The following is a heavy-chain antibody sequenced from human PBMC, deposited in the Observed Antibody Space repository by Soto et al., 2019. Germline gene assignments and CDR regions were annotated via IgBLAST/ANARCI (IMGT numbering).Heavy chain of an antibody. V-gene: IGHV4-34*01. CDR3: ARPFHDFWSGYYDYYYYYGMDV. D-gene: IGHD3-3*01. J-gene: IGHJ6*02. CDR1: GGSFSGYY. Sequence: SETLSLTCAVYGGSFSGYYWSWIRQPPGKGLEWIGEINHSGSTNYNPSLKSRVTISVDTSKNQFSLKLSSVTAADTAVYYCARPFHDFWSGYYDYYYYYGMDVWGQGTTVTVSS. CDR2: INHSGST.